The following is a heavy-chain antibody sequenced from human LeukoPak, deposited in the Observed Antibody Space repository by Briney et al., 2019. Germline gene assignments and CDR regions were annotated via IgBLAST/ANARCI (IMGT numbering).Heavy chain of an antibody. V-gene: IGHV3-53*01. CDR2: IYSGGST. CDR1: GFTVSSNY. J-gene: IGHJ3*02. D-gene: IGHD3-22*01. Sequence: GGSLRLSCAASGFTVSSNYMSWVRQAPGKGLEWVSVIYSGGSTYYADSVKGRFTISRDNSKNTLYLQMNSLRAEDTAVYYCAREYYYDSSGYVGDAFDIWGQGTMVTVSS. CDR3: AREYYYDSSGYVGDAFDI.